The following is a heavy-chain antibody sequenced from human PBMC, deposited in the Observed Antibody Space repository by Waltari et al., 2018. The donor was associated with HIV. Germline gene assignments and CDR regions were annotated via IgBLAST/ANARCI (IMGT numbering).Heavy chain of an antibody. Sequence: QVQLVQSGAEVKKPGSSVKVPCKASGGSFSTYGVSWVRQAPGQGLEWMGGIIPIFGTVNYAQKFQGRVTITADESTSTANMELSSLRSDDTAVYYCARDRPGPYSSTWSIDIWGQGTLVTVSS. CDR2: IIPIFGTV. CDR3: ARDRPGPYSSTWSIDI. CDR1: GGSFSTYG. D-gene: IGHD6-13*01. V-gene: IGHV1-69*01. J-gene: IGHJ3*02.